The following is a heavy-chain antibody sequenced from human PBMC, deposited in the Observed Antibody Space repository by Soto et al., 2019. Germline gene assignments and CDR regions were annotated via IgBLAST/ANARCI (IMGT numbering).Heavy chain of an antibody. CDR2: ISSSSSYT. CDR1: GFTVSDYY. J-gene: IGHJ6*03. CDR3: ARSTREVPAARYYYYYMDV. D-gene: IGHD2-2*01. Sequence: GGSLRLSCAASGFTVSDYYMSWIRQAPGKGLEWVSYISSSSSYTNYADSVKGRFTISRDNAKNTLYLQMNSLRAEDTAVYYCARSTREVPAARYYYYYMDVWGKGTTVTVSS. V-gene: IGHV3-11*06.